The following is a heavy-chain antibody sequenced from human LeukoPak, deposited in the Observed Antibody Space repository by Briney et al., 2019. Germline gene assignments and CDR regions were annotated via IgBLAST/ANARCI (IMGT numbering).Heavy chain of an antibody. CDR1: GYTFSDNY. Sequence: ASVKVSCKASGYTFSDNYIHWFRQAPGHGLEWMGRINPNGGATNYAQTFQGRVFMTSDTSISTAAMELSGLRSDDAAVYYCALSMTTSAAGAFDIWGQGTMVTVSS. D-gene: IGHD2/OR15-2a*01. CDR3: ALSMTTSAAGAFDI. J-gene: IGHJ3*02. CDR2: INPNGGAT. V-gene: IGHV1-2*06.